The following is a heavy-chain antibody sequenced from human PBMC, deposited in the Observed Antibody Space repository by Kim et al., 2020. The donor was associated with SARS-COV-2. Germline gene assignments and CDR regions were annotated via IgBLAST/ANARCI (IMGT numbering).Heavy chain of an antibody. Sequence: GGSLRLSCAVSGFTFTNVRMSWVRQTPGKGLAWVGRINSKIDGETTDYAASVKGRVSISRDEAKNTLYLQMTSLKIEDTAVYYCTTHRVVAGLFDYWGQGTLITVSS. CDR3: TTHRVVAGLFDY. CDR2: INSKIDGETT. CDR1: GFTFTNVR. V-gene: IGHV3-15*01. D-gene: IGHD6-19*01. J-gene: IGHJ4*02.